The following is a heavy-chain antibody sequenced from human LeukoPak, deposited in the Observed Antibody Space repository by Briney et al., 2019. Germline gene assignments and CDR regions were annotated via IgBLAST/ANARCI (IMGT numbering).Heavy chain of an antibody. CDR3: ARFIRVGIIITYFDY. Sequence: ASVKVSCKASGYTFTGYYIHWVRQAPGQDFEWMGWINPNSGGTNYAQKFQGRVTMTRDTSISTAYMELSSLRSEDTAVYYCARFIRVGIIITYFDYWGQGTLVTVSS. CDR1: GYTFTGYY. V-gene: IGHV1-2*02. J-gene: IGHJ4*02. CDR2: INPNSGGT. D-gene: IGHD3-10*01.